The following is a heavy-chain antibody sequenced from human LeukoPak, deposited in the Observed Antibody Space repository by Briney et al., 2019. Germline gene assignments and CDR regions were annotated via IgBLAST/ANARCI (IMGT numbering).Heavy chain of an antibody. CDR1: GGTLSSYA. CDR3: ARGVVEMATIENYYFDY. J-gene: IGHJ4*02. D-gene: IGHD5-24*01. Sequence: SVKVSCKASGGTLSSYAISWVRQAPGQGLEWMGGIIPIFGTANYAQKFQGRVTITTDESTSTAYMELSSLRSEDTAVYYCARGVVEMATIENYYFDYWGQGTLVTVSS. V-gene: IGHV1-69*05. CDR2: IIPIFGTA.